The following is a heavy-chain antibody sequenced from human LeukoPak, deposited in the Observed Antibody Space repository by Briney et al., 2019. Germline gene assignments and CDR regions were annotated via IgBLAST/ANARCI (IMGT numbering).Heavy chain of an antibody. D-gene: IGHD2-15*01. CDR2: ISDSAGST. CDR1: GFTFSNHA. Sequence: GGSLRLSCAASGFTFSNHAMSWVRQAPGKGLEWVSAISDSAGSTYYADSVKGRFTISRDNSKNTLFLQMNSLRADDTAVYHCAKDSGYCSSGSCYVVAFDIWGQGTMVTVSS. CDR3: AKDSGYCSSGSCYVVAFDI. J-gene: IGHJ3*02. V-gene: IGHV3-23*01.